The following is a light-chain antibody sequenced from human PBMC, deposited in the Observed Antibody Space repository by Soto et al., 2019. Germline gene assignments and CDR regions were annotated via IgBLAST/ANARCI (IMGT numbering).Light chain of an antibody. CDR3: AAWDDSLNGLV. CDR2: NNN. Sequence: QAVVTQPPSASGTPGQRVTISCSGSSSNIGSNTVNWYQQLPGTAPKLLIYNNNQRPSGVPDRLSGSKSGTSASLAISGLQSEDEADYYCAAWDDSLNGLVFGTGTKVTVL. CDR1: SSNIGSNT. V-gene: IGLV1-44*01. J-gene: IGLJ1*01.